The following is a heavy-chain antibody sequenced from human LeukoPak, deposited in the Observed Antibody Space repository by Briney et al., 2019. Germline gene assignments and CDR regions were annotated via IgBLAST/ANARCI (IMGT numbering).Heavy chain of an antibody. Sequence: GGSLRLSCAASGFICSDHYMDWVRQAPGKGLEWVGRIRHKLNSYTTEYAASVKGRFTISRDDSKNSVYLQMNSLKNEDTAVYYCARANLPAAGNLDYWGQGTQVTVSS. CDR2: IRHKLNSYTT. J-gene: IGHJ4*02. V-gene: IGHV3-72*01. CDR3: ARANLPAAGNLDY. D-gene: IGHD6-13*01. CDR1: GFICSDHY.